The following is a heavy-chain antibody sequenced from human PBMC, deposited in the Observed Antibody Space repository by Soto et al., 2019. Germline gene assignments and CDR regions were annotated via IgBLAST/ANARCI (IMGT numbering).Heavy chain of an antibody. D-gene: IGHD3-9*01. V-gene: IGHV3-74*01. J-gene: IGHJ4*02. CDR3: AREYYGLLTGYYTDY. Sequence: EVQLVESGGDLVQRGGSLRLSCAASGFPFSFYWMHWVRHTPGKGLDWVARISGDGVTTYYADSVTGRFTVSRDNAKNTLSLQISGLRAEDTAVYYCAREYYGLLTGYYTDYWGQGPLVSVSS. CDR1: GFPFSFYW. CDR2: ISGDGVTT.